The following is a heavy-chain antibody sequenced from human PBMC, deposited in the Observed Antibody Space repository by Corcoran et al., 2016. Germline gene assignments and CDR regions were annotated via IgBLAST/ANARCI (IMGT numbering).Heavy chain of an antibody. CDR3: VRYCYGSTCSDAFDI. Sequence: EVQLVESGGGLVQPGGSLRLSCAASGFTFSNHWMSWVRQAPGKGLEWVANMNQDGSEKTYGDSVKGRFTISRDNAKKLLSLQMNSLRAEETAVYYCVRYCYGSTCSDAFDIWGQGTMVTVSS. D-gene: IGHD2-15*01. J-gene: IGHJ3*02. V-gene: IGHV3-7*03. CDR1: GFTFSNHW. CDR2: MNQDGSEK.